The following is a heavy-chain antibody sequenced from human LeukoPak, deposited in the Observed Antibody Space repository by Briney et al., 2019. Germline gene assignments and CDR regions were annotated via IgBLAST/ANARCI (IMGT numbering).Heavy chain of an antibody. J-gene: IGHJ4*02. V-gene: IGHV4-61*02. CDR1: GGSVGNGSYY. CDR2: MYTSGST. D-gene: IGHD4-17*01. CDR3: AREFGYAVTSLDY. Sequence: SQTLSLTCTVSGGSVGNGSYYWSWIRQPAGRGLGWIGRMYTSGSTHYNPSLKSRVTISVDTAKNQFSLKLSSVTAADTAVYYCAREFGYAVTSLDYWGQGTLVTVSS.